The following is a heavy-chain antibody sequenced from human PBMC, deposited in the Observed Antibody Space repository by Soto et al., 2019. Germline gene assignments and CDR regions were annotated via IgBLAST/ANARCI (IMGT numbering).Heavy chain of an antibody. Sequence: EVQLLESGGGLVQPGGSLRLSCAASGFTFSSYAMSWVRQAPGKGLEWVSAISGSGGSTYYADSVKGRFTISRDNSKNTLYLQMNSLRAEDTAVYYCAKCITMVRGVRGDFDYWGQGTLVTVSS. V-gene: IGHV3-23*01. J-gene: IGHJ4*02. CDR3: AKCITMVRGVRGDFDY. D-gene: IGHD3-10*01. CDR2: ISGSGGST. CDR1: GFTFSSYA.